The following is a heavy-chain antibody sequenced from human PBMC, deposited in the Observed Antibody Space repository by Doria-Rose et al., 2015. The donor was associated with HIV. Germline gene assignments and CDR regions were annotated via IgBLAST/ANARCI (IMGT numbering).Heavy chain of an antibody. CDR3: ARIKSSRWYHKYYFDF. CDR1: GVSLSSPGMG. CDR2: IFSDDAR. J-gene: IGHJ4*02. D-gene: IGHD6-13*01. Sequence: QVTLKESGPVLVKPTETLTLTCTVSGVSLSSPGMGVSWIRQPPGKALEWLANIFSDDARSYKTSLKSRLTISRCTSKSQVFLTMTDMDPVDTATYYCARIKSSRWYHKYYFDFWGQGTLVIVSA. V-gene: IGHV2-26*01.